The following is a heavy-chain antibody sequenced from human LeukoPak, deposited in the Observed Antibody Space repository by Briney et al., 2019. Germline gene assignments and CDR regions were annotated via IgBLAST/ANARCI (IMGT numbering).Heavy chain of an antibody. CDR2: IYYTGT. Sequence: SETLSLTCTVSGGSVTDYYWSWIRQSPGKGLEWIGYIYYTGTSYNPSLKSRVTISADTSKNQFSLKLISVTAADTAVYYCARGNSGGRDGYNSYYFDYWGQGTLVTVSS. V-gene: IGHV4-59*08. J-gene: IGHJ4*02. CDR3: ARGNSGGRDGYNSYYFDY. D-gene: IGHD5-24*01. CDR1: GGSVTDYY.